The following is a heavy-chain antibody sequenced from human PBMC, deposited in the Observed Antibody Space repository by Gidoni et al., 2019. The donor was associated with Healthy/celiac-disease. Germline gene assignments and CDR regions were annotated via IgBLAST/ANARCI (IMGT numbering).Heavy chain of an antibody. CDR2: IYYSGST. D-gene: IGHD1-1*01. CDR3: ARHGRLEYFDL. CDR1: GGSISSSSYS. Sequence: QLQLQASCPGLVKPSATLSLTCTVTGGSISSSSYSGGWVRQPPGKGLEGIGSIYYSGSTYYNTSLKSRVTISVDTSKNQFSLKLSAVTAADTAVYYGARHGRLEYFDLWGRGTLVTVSS. V-gene: IGHV4-39*01. J-gene: IGHJ2*01.